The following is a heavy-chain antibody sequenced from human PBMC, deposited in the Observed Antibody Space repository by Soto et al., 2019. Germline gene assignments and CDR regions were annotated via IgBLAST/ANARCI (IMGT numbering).Heavy chain of an antibody. D-gene: IGHD2-2*01. CDR2: ISGSGGNT. J-gene: IGHJ4*02. Sequence: HPGGSLRLSCAASGFTFSNYAMSWVRQAPGKGLEWVSVISGSGGNTYYAGSVKGRFTISRDNSQDTLFLQMDSLRAEDTAIYYCAKEWGDCSNTHNCFLLAHYWGQGTLVTVSS. CDR1: GFTFSNYA. V-gene: IGHV3-23*01. CDR3: AKEWGDCSNTHNCFLLAHY.